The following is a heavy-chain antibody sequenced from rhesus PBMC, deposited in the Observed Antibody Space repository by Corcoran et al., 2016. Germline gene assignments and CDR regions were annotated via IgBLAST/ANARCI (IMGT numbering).Heavy chain of an antibody. D-gene: IGHD2-21*01. Sequence: QVQLQESGPGVVKPSETLSLTCAVSGGSISSGYDWSWIRQPPGKGLEWIGYIYGTSGSTNYNPSIKNRGYSSKDASKNQFSLKLSSVTAADTAVYYCARDSGCTGSGCHDAFDFWGQEPRVTVSS. CDR2: IYGTSGST. CDR1: GGSISSGYD. J-gene: IGHJ3*01. V-gene: IGHV4-76*01. CDR3: ARDSGCTGSGCHDAFDF.